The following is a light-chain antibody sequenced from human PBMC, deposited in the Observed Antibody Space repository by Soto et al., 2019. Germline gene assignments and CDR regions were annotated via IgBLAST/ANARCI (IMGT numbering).Light chain of an antibody. J-gene: IGKJ1*01. Sequence: EIGLTHSPGTPSLSPGERATLPCRASQSVSNNYLTWYQQKPGQAPRLLIYGASSRAIGIPDRFSGYGSGTDFTLTISRLEPEDFAVYYCLQYGSSPRTLGQGTKVEIK. CDR2: GAS. CDR1: QSVSNNY. CDR3: LQYGSSPRT. V-gene: IGKV3-20*01.